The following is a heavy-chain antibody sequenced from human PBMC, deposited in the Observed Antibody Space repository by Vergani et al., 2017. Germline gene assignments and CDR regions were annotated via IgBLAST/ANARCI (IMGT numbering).Heavy chain of an antibody. J-gene: IGHJ4*02. D-gene: IGHD2-15*01. Sequence: VQLVESGGGLVKPGGSLRLYCAASGFTFSSYGMNWVRQAPGKGLEWVSSISSSSTYIYYADSVKGRFTISSDNAKNSLYLQMNSLRAEDTAVYYCARDQEVALDGGHFDYWGQGTLVTVSS. V-gene: IGHV3-21*01. CDR2: ISSSSTYI. CDR3: ARDQEVALDGGHFDY. CDR1: GFTFSSYG.